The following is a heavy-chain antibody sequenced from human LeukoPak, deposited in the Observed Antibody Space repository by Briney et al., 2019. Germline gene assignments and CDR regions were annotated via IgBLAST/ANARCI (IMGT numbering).Heavy chain of an antibody. Sequence: GGSLRLSCAASGFTFSPHAMHWVRQAPGKGLEWVSAISGSGGSTYYADSVKGRFTISRDNSKNTLYLQMNSLRAEDTAVYYCATLAFWRPGIAVAGTKDVRGAFDIWGQGTMVTVSS. CDR1: GFTFSPHA. CDR3: ATLAFWRPGIAVAGTKDVRGAFDI. V-gene: IGHV3-23*01. J-gene: IGHJ3*02. CDR2: ISGSGGST. D-gene: IGHD6-19*01.